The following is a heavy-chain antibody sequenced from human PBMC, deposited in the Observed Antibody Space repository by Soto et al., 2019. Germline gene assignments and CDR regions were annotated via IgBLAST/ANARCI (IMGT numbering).Heavy chain of an antibody. CDR3: ARARQYCTGGSCYPLAKVYYMDV. Sequence: EVQLVESGGGLVKPGGSLRLSCAASGFTFSSYSMNWVRQAPGKGLEWVSSISSSSSYIYYADSVKGRFTISRDNAKNSLYLQMNSLRAEDTAVYYCARARQYCTGGSCYPLAKVYYMDVWGKGTTVTVSS. CDR1: GFTFSSYS. J-gene: IGHJ6*03. D-gene: IGHD2-15*01. CDR2: ISSSSSYI. V-gene: IGHV3-21*01.